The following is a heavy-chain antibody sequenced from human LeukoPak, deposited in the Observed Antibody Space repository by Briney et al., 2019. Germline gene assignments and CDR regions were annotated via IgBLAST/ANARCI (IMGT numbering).Heavy chain of an antibody. V-gene: IGHV1-2*02. CDR3: ARDPRGSYYSDY. Sequence: ASVKVSCKASGYTFTGYYLHWVRQAPGQGLEWMGSINPNSGATNYAQRFQGRVTTTRDTSITTAYMELSRLRFDDTAVYYCARDPRGSYYSDYWGQGSLVTVSS. CDR1: GYTFTGYY. D-gene: IGHD3-10*01. CDR2: INPNSGAT. J-gene: IGHJ4*02.